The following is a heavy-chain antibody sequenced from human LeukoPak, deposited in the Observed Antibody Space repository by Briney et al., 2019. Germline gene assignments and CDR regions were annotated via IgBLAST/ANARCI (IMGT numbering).Heavy chain of an antibody. Sequence: ASVKVSCKASGYTFTGFYMHWVRQAPGQGLEWMGWINPNTGGTNYAQKLQGRVTMTRDTSITTAYMELSRLTSDDTAVYYCASLGDFFGSGSYDPFDYWGQGSLVTVSS. J-gene: IGHJ4*02. D-gene: IGHD3-10*01. V-gene: IGHV1-2*02. CDR1: GYTFTGFY. CDR3: ASLGDFFGSGSYDPFDY. CDR2: INPNTGGT.